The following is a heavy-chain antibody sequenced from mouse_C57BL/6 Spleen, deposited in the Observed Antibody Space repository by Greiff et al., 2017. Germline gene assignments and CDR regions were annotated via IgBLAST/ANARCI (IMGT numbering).Heavy chain of an antibody. CDR1: GYTFTSYW. V-gene: IGHV1-59*01. J-gene: IGHJ2*01. CDR2: IDPSDSYT. CDR3: ASWDYDGDSPYYFDY. Sequence: QVQLQQPGAELVRPGTSVKLSCKASGYTFTSYWMHWVKQRPGQGLEWIGVIDPSDSYTNYNQKFKGKATLTVDSSSSTAYMQLRSLTSEDSAVYDCASWDYDGDSPYYFDYWGQGTTLTVSS. D-gene: IGHD2-3*01.